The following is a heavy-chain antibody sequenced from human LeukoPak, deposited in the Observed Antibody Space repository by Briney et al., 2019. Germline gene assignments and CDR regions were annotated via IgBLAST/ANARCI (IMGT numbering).Heavy chain of an antibody. CDR1: GGSISGSY. CDR3: AREIGQGRPLDI. J-gene: IGHJ3*02. V-gene: IGHV4-4*07. D-gene: IGHD1-26*01. CDR2: IYTSGST. Sequence: SETLSLTRNGSGGSISGSYWGWIRQPAGKGLEWIGRIYTSGSTNYNPSLKSRVTMSVDTSKNQFSLNLSSVTATDTAVYHCAREIGQGRPLDIWGQGTMVTVSS.